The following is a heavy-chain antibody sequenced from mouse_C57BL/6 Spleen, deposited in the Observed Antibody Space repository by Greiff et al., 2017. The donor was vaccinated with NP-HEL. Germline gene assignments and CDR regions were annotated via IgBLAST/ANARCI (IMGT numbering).Heavy chain of an antibody. CDR1: GYTFTSYW. J-gene: IGHJ4*01. CDR3: AREGYDYPYAMDY. Sequence: VKLQQPGAELVKPGASVKMSCKASGYTFTSYWITWVKQRPGQGLEWIGDIYPGSGSTNYNEKFKSKATLTVDTSSSTAYMQLSSLTSEDSAVYYCAREGYDYPYAMDYWGQGTSVTVSS. D-gene: IGHD2-4*01. V-gene: IGHV1-55*01. CDR2: IYPGSGST.